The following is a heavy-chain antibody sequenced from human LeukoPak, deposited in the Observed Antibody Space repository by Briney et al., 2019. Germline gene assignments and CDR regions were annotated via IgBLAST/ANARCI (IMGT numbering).Heavy chain of an antibody. Sequence: SETLSLTCAVYGGSFSGYYWSWIRQPPGKGLEWIGEINHSGSTNYNPSLKSRVTISVDTSKNQFSLKLSSVTAADTAVYYCARGGYGEWGQGTLVTVSS. J-gene: IGHJ4*02. V-gene: IGHV4-34*01. CDR1: GGSFSGYY. D-gene: IGHD4-17*01. CDR2: INHSGST. CDR3: ARGGYGE.